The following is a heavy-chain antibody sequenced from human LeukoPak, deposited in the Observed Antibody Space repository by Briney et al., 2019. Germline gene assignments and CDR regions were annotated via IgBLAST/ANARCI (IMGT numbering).Heavy chain of an antibody. J-gene: IGHJ4*02. Sequence: ASVKVSCKASGYTFTSYDINWVRQATGQGLEWMGWMNPNSGNTGYAQKFQGRVTITRNTSISTAYMELSRLRSDDTAVYYCARGENRWDYDSSGYYLNFDYWGQGTLVTVSS. D-gene: IGHD3-22*01. CDR2: MNPNSGNT. V-gene: IGHV1-8*03. CDR3: ARGENRWDYDSSGYYLNFDY. CDR1: GYTFTSYD.